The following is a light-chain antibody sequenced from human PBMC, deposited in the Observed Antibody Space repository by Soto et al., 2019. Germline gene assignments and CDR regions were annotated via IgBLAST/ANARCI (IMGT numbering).Light chain of an antibody. CDR1: SSDVGLYSY. Sequence: QSVLTQPPSASGSPGQSVTISCTGTSSDVGLYSYVSWYQQHPGKAPKLIIYEVSKRPSGVPDRFSGSKSGTSGSLTISGLRFEDEADYYCAAWDDSLRVVLFGGGTKLTVL. CDR3: AAWDDSLRVVL. CDR2: EVS. J-gene: IGLJ2*01. V-gene: IGLV2-8*01.